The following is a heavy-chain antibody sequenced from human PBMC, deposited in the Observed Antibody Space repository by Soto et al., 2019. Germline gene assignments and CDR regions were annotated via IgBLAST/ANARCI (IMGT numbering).Heavy chain of an antibody. D-gene: IGHD2-2*03. J-gene: IGHJ4*02. Sequence: QVHLQESGPGLVKPSDTLSLTCAVSGDSISSSNWWGWIRQPPGKGLEWIGYIYYSGSTYYNPSLKSRVTMSVDTSKNQFSLKLTSLIAVDTAVYYCARKIAGYYPFEDWGQGTLVTVSS. CDR1: GDSISSSNW. CDR3: ARKIAGYYPFED. CDR2: IYYSGST. V-gene: IGHV4-28*01.